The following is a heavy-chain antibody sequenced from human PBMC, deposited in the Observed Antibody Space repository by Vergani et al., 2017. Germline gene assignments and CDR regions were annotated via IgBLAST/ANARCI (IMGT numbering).Heavy chain of an antibody. D-gene: IGHD6-19*01. CDR1: GFTFSSYA. CDR3: AREYSSGWGY. J-gene: IGHJ4*02. CDR2: ISYDGSNK. Sequence: QVQLVESGGGVVQPGRSLRLSCAASGFTFSSYAMHWVRQAPGKGLEWVAVISYDGSNKYYADSVKGRFTISRDNSKNTLYLQMNSLRAEDTAVYYCAREYSSGWGYWGQGTLVTVSS. V-gene: IGHV3-30-3*01.